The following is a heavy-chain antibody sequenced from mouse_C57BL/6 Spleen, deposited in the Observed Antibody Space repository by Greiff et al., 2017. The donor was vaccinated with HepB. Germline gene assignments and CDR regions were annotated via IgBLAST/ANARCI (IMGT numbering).Heavy chain of an antibody. J-gene: IGHJ4*01. V-gene: IGHV1-62-2*01. CDR1: GYTFTEYT. CDR3: ARHEGLSLYSDYAMDY. D-gene: IGHD2-12*01. Sequence: QVQLKQSGAELVKPGASVKLSCKASGYTFTEYTIHWVKQGSGQGLEWIGWFYPGSGSIKYKEKFKDKATLTADKSSSTVYMELSRLTSEDSAVYFCARHEGLSLYSDYAMDYWGQGTSVTVSS. CDR2: FYPGSGSI.